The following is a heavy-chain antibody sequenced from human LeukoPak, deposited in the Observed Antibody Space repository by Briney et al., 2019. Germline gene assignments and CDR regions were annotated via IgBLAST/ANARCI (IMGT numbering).Heavy chain of an antibody. CDR3: ARPAGIAAAGQFDP. V-gene: IGHV4-39*01. Sequence: PSETLSLTCTVSGGSISSSSYYWGWIRQPPGKGLEWIGSIYYSGSTYYNPSLKSRVTISVDTSKNQFSLKLSSVTAADMAVYYCARPAGIAAAGQFDPWGQGTLVTVSS. CDR1: GGSISSSSYY. J-gene: IGHJ5*02. D-gene: IGHD6-13*01. CDR2: IYYSGST.